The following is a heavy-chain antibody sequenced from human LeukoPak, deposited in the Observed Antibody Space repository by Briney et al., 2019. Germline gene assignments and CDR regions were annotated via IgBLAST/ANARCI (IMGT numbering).Heavy chain of an antibody. J-gene: IGHJ4*02. V-gene: IGHV3-49*04. CDR2: IASETYGGTA. Sequence: GGSLRPSCAASGFTFSSYWMNWVRQAPGKGLEWVGFIASETYGGTAEYAASVKGRFTISRDDSKSIAYLQMNSLKTEDTAVYYCTRDQTPYYWGQGTLVTVSS. CDR3: TRDQTPYY. CDR1: GFTFSSYW.